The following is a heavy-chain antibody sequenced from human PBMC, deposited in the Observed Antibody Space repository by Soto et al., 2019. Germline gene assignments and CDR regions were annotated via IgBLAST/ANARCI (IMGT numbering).Heavy chain of an antibody. D-gene: IGHD2-8*01. CDR3: RVTGVSEVDY. V-gene: IGHV1-2*02. Sequence: GASVKVSCKTSGYTVSGFYIHWVRQAPGQGLESMGWIYPDSGGTDYAQKFQGRVTMTRDTSISTAYMELSRLRSDDTAVYYCRVTGVSEVDYWGQGTLVTVSS. CDR2: IYPDSGGT. CDR1: GYTVSGFY. J-gene: IGHJ4*02.